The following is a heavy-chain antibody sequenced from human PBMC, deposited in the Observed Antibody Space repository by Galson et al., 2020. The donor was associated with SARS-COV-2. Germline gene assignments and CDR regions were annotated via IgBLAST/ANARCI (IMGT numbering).Heavy chain of an antibody. CDR3: ARVTYYYDSSGYYSFGMDV. J-gene: IGHJ6*02. CDR1: GGSISSYY. D-gene: IGHD3-22*01. CDR2: IYYSGST. Sequence: ASETLSLTCTVSGGSISSYYWSWIRQPPGKGLEWIGYIYYSGSTNYNPSLKSRVTISVDTSKNQFSLKLSSVTAADTAVYYCARVTYYYDSSGYYSFGMDVWGQGTTVTVSS. V-gene: IGHV4-59*01.